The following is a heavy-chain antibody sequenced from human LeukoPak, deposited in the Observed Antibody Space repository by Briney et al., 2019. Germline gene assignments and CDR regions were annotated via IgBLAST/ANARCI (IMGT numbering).Heavy chain of an antibody. Sequence: ASVKVSCKASGGTFSSYAISWVRQAPGHVLDWMAWIIPIFGTTNYAQKFQGRVTITADESTSTAYMEVSSLRSEDTAVYYCARVEPGAQRFGAFDIWGQGTMVTVSS. D-gene: IGHD3-10*01. J-gene: IGHJ3*02. CDR2: IIPIFGTT. V-gene: IGHV1-69*13. CDR3: ARVEPGAQRFGAFDI. CDR1: GGTFSSYA.